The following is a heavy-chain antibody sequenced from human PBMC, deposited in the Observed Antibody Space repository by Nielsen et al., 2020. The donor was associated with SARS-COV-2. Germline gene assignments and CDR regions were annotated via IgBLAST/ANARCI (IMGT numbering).Heavy chain of an antibody. Sequence: GESLKISCQGSGYRFDSYWIAWVRQVPGRGLEWMGLIYPADSHATCSPSFQGQVTISVDKSVSTAYLQWSSLRASDTAMYYCARHGNDYGGNDLDYWGQGTLVTVSS. CDR2: IYPADSHA. D-gene: IGHD4-23*01. J-gene: IGHJ4*02. CDR1: GYRFDSYW. CDR3: ARHGNDYGGNDLDY. V-gene: IGHV5-51*01.